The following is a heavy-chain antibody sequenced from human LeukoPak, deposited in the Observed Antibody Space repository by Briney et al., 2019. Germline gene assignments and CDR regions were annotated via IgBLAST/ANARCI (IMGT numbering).Heavy chain of an antibody. CDR3: ARKIVVAGQWYFDY. D-gene: IGHD6-19*01. V-gene: IGHV3-48*01. Sequence: GGSLRLSCAASGFTVSSSDMSWVRQAPGKGLEWVSYISTTSSTIYYADSVKGRFTISRDNAKNSLYLQMNNLRAEDTAVYYCARKIVVAGQWYFDYWGQGTLVTVSS. CDR2: ISTTSSTI. CDR1: GFTVSSSD. J-gene: IGHJ4*02.